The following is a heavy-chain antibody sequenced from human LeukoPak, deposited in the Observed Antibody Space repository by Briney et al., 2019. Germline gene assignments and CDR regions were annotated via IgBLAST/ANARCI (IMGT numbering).Heavy chain of an antibody. Sequence: GGSLRLSCAASGFTFSSYAMHWVRQAPGKGLEWVAVISYDGSNKYYADSVKGRFTISRDNPKNTLYLQMNSLRAEDTAVYYCARENSGLDYWGQGTLVTVSS. CDR2: ISYDGSNK. D-gene: IGHD5/OR15-5a*01. V-gene: IGHV3-30-3*01. CDR3: ARENSGLDY. CDR1: GFTFSSYA. J-gene: IGHJ4*02.